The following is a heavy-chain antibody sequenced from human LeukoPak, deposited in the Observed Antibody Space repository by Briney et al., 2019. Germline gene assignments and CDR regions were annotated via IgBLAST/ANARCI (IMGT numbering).Heavy chain of an antibody. CDR1: GFTFSSYE. J-gene: IGHJ4*02. D-gene: IGHD6-19*01. V-gene: IGHV3-48*03. Sequence: HPGGSLRLSCAASGFTFSSYEMNWVRQAPGKGLEWVSYISSSGSTIYYADSVKGRFTISRDNAKNPLYLQMNSLRAEDTAVYYCARGGRAQLAVAGTHNIDYWGQGTLVTVSS. CDR2: ISSSGSTI. CDR3: ARGGRAQLAVAGTHNIDY.